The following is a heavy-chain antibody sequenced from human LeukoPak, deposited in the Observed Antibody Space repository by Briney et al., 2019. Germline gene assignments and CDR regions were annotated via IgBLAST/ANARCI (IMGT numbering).Heavy chain of an antibody. D-gene: IGHD3-10*01. J-gene: IGHJ3*02. Sequence: SETLSLTCAVYGGSFSGYYWSWIRQPPGKGLEWIGEINHSGSTNYNPSLKSRVTISVDTSKNQFSLKLSSVTAADTAVYYCARIRGPYYYGSGSFHDAFDIWGQGTMVTVSS. CDR3: ARIRGPYYYGSGSFHDAFDI. CDR2: INHSGST. V-gene: IGHV4-34*01. CDR1: GGSFSGYY.